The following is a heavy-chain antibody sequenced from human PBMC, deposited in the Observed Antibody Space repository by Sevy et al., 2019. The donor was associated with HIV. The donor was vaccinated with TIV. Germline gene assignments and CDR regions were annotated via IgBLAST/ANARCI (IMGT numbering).Heavy chain of an antibody. Sequence: ASVKVSCKASGYIFTDYCIHWVRQAPGQGLEWMAWINSDSGVTNYAQRFQGEVTVTRDPSLSTAYLELTNLKSNDTAIYYCARLTTLPTSDLYGLDVWGQGTTVTVSS. CDR2: INSDSGVT. V-gene: IGHV1-2*02. CDR1: GYIFTDYC. J-gene: IGHJ6*02. D-gene: IGHD4-17*01. CDR3: ARLTTLPTSDLYGLDV.